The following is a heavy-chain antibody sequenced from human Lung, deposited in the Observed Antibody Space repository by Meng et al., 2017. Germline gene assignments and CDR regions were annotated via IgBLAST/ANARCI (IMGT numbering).Heavy chain of an antibody. CDR3: ARGPTTMAHDFDY. D-gene: IGHD4-11*01. J-gene: IGHJ4*02. CDR2: INHSGST. CDR1: GGSFSDYY. V-gene: IGHV4-34*01. Sequence: QVQLELWGGGLLKPSETLSLTCVVSGGSFSDYYWSWIRQPPGKGLEWIGEINHSGSTNYNPSLESRATISVDTSQNNLSLKLSSVTAADSAVYYCARGPTTMAHDFDYWGQGTLVTVSS.